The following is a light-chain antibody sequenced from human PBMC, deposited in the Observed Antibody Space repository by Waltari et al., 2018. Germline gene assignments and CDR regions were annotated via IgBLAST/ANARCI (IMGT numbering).Light chain of an antibody. Sequence: QSALTQPASVSGSPGPSITISCTGTSSDVGSSNLVSWYQQHPGKAPKLMIYEGSKRPSGVSNRFSGSKSGNTASLTISGLQAEDEADYYCCSYAGSSTPYVFGTGTKVTVL. J-gene: IGLJ1*01. CDR1: SSDVGSSNL. V-gene: IGLV2-23*01. CDR3: CSYAGSSTPYV. CDR2: EGS.